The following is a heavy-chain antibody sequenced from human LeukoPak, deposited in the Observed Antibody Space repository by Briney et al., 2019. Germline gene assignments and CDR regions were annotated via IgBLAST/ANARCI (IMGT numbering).Heavy chain of an antibody. CDR3: SKVLEAVAGTVVNDY. V-gene: IGHV3-23*01. J-gene: IGHJ4*02. CDR1: GFTFSKYA. D-gene: IGHD6-19*01. Sequence: GGSQRLSCAVSGFTFSKYAMNWVRQGPGKGLEWVSGIGASVGTTYYAESLQGLFTISRDSSKNTLYLQLKPLIAEDTWRYFTSKVLEAVAGTVVNDYWGQGRLVSVSS. CDR2: IGASVGTT.